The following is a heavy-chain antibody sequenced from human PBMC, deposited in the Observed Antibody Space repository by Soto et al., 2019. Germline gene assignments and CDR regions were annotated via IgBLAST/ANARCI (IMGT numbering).Heavy chain of an antibody. Sequence: SETLSLTCTVSGGSINSGGYYWTWIRQHPGKGLEWVGYIYYSGTTYYNPSLKSRVTISVDTSKNQFSLKLSSVTAADTAVYYCATEHNYGGNLGGMDVWGQGTTVTVSS. J-gene: IGHJ6*02. CDR2: IYYSGTT. D-gene: IGHD4-17*01. CDR1: GGSINSGGYY. CDR3: ATEHNYGGNLGGMDV. V-gene: IGHV4-31*03.